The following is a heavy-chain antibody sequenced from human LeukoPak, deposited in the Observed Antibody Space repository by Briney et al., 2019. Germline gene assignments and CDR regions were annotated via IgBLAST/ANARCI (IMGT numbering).Heavy chain of an antibody. CDR1: GYSFTNYW. V-gene: IGHV5-51*01. D-gene: IGHD2-2*01. CDR2: IYPGDSDT. CDR3: ARHRYCTSTACFDMGGY. Sequence: GESLKISCKGSGYSFTNYWIGWVRQMPGKGLEWMGAIYPGDSDTRHSPSFQGQVTISADKSISTAYLQWSSLKASDTAMYYCARHRYCTSTACFDMGGYWGQGTLVTVSS. J-gene: IGHJ4*02.